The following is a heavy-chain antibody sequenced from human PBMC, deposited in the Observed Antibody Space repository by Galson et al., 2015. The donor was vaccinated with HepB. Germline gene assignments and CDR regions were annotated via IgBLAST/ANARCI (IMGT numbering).Heavy chain of an antibody. D-gene: IGHD3-3*01. CDR2: ISSGSSYT. CDR3: ATVHDFWSGYRYLDY. CDR1: GFNFSDYY. V-gene: IGHV3-11*06. J-gene: IGHJ4*02. Sequence: SLRLSCAASGFNFSDYYMSWIRQAPGKGLEWVSHISSGSSYTNYADSVKGRFTISRDDARNSLYLQMSSLRAEDTAVYYCATVHDFWSGYRYLDYWGRGTLVTVSS.